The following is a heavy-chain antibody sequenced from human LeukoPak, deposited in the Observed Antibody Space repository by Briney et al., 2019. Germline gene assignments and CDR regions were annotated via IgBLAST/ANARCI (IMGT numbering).Heavy chain of an antibody. Sequence: GSLRLSCAASGFTFSSYGMHWVRQAPGEGLEWVAVISYDGTNKYYADSVKGRFTISRDNSKNTLYLQINSLRAEDTAVYYCARDWILAAQPINFFDYWGQGTLVTVSS. CDR1: GFTFSSYG. D-gene: IGHD5-18*01. V-gene: IGHV3-30*03. CDR2: ISYDGTNK. J-gene: IGHJ4*02. CDR3: ARDWILAAQPINFFDY.